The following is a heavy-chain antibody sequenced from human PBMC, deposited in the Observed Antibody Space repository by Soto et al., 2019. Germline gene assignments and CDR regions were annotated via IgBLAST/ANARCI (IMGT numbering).Heavy chain of an antibody. D-gene: IGHD4-17*01. Sequence: SVKVSCKASGGTFSSYAISWVRQAPGQGLEWMGGIIPIFGTANYAQKFQGRVTITADESTSTAYMELSSLRSEDTAVYYCARYYGDYGWFDPWGQGTLVTVSS. CDR3: ARYYGDYGWFDP. CDR2: IIPIFGTA. J-gene: IGHJ5*02. V-gene: IGHV1-69*13. CDR1: GGTFSSYA.